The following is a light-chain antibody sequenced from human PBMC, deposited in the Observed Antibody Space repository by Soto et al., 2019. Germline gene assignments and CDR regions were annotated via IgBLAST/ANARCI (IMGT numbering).Light chain of an antibody. CDR3: SSHTSSSTQV. Sequence: QSALTQPASVSGPPGQSITISCTGTSSDIGAYNYVAWYQQRPGKAPKLMLYDVNNRPSGVSDRFSGSKSGNTASLTIFGLQAEDEADYYCSSHTSSSTQVFGGGTKLTVL. J-gene: IGLJ1*01. V-gene: IGLV2-14*01. CDR1: SSDIGAYNY. CDR2: DVN.